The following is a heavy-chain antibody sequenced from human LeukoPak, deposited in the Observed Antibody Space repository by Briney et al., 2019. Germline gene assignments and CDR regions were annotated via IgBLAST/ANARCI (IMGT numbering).Heavy chain of an antibody. V-gene: IGHV4-39*07. D-gene: IGHD2-2*01. Sequence: SETLSLTCTVSGGSISSSSYYWGWIRQPPGKGLEWIGSIYYSGSTYYNPSLKSRVTMSVDTSKNQFSLKLSSVTAADTAVYYCARVKIVVVPAANYDFWGGYWGDWYFDLWGRGTLVTVSS. J-gene: IGHJ2*01. CDR3: ARVKIVVVPAANYDFWGGYWGDWYFDL. CDR1: GGSISSSSYY. CDR2: IYYSGST.